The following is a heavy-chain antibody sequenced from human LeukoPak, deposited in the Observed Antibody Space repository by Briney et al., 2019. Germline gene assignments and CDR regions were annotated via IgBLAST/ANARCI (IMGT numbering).Heavy chain of an antibody. CDR1: GFTFSSYA. Sequence: GGSLRLSCAASGFTFSSYAMSCVRQAPGKGLEWVSAISGSGDSTYYADSVKGRFTISRDNSKNTPYLQMNNLRAEDTAVYYCAKDASVTPYYFDYWGQGTLVTVSS. V-gene: IGHV3-23*01. CDR2: ISGSGDST. J-gene: IGHJ4*02. CDR3: AKDASVTPYYFDY. D-gene: IGHD4-17*01.